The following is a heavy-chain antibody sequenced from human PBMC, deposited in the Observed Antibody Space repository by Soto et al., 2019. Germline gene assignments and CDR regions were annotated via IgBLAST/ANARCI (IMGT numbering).Heavy chain of an antibody. J-gene: IGHJ2*01. CDR1: GGSVSTGTYY. V-gene: IGHV4-61*01. Sequence: KASETLSLTCTVSGGSVSTGTYYWSWIRQPAGKGLEWMGYIYRGSPNYNPSLESRLTISVDTSRTQFSLMLKSVTAADTAVYYCARDQGLGAGYFDLWGRGTLVTVSS. CDR3: ARDQGLGAGYFDL. CDR2: IYRGSP. D-gene: IGHD7-27*01.